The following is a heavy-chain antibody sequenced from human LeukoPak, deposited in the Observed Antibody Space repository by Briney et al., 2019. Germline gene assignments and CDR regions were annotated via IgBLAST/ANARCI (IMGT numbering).Heavy chain of an antibody. CDR3: ARDRLMVPLPDY. CDR2: IYTSGST. D-gene: IGHD3-10*01. Sequence: SETLSLTCTVSGGSISSGSYYWSWIRQPAGKGLEWIGLIYTSGSTNYNPSLKSRVTISVDTSKNQFSLKLSSVTAADTAVYYCARDRLMVPLPDYWGQGTLVTVSS. CDR1: GGSISSGSYY. V-gene: IGHV4-61*02. J-gene: IGHJ4*02.